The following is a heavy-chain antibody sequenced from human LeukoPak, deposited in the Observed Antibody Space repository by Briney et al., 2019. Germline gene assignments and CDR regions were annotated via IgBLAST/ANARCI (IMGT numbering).Heavy chain of an antibody. CDR3: ARARGWYGEGDY. CDR2: INHSGST. V-gene: IGHV4-34*01. Sequence: PSETLSLTCAVYGGSFSGHYWSWIRQPPGKGLEWIGEINHSGSTNYNPSLKSRVTISVDTSKNQFSLKLSSVTAADTAVYYCARARGWYGEGDYWGQGTLVTVSS. D-gene: IGHD6-19*01. CDR1: GGSFSGHY. J-gene: IGHJ4*02.